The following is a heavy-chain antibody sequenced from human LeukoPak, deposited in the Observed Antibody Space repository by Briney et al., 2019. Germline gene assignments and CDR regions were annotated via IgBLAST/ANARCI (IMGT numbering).Heavy chain of an antibody. V-gene: IGHV3-30*02. J-gene: IGHJ4*02. CDR1: GFTFSSYG. CDR2: IRYDGSNK. CDR3: AKCLYYYDSSGYYPFDY. Sequence: GGSLRLSCAASGFTFSSYGMHWVRQAPGKGLEWVAFIRYDGSNKYYADSVKGRFTISRENSKNTLYLQMNRLRGEDTAVYYCAKCLYYYDSSGYYPFDYWGQGTLVTVSS. D-gene: IGHD3-22*01.